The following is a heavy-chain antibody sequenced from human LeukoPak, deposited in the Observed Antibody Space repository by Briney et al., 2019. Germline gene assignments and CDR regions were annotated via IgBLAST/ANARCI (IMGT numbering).Heavy chain of an antibody. V-gene: IGHV3-23*01. D-gene: IGHD5-18*01. Sequence: GGSLRLSCAASGFTFSSYAMSWVRQAPGKGLEWVSAISGSGGSTYYADSVKGRFTISRDNSKNTLYLQMNGLRAEDTAVYYCAKEGTAMVIAAADYWGQGTLVTVSS. CDR1: GFTFSSYA. CDR3: AKEGTAMVIAAADY. CDR2: ISGSGGST. J-gene: IGHJ4*02.